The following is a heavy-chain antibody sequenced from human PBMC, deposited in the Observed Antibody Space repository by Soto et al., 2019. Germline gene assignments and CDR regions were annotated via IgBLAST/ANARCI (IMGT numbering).Heavy chain of an antibody. CDR1: GYTFTYRY. D-gene: IGHD6-13*01. J-gene: IGHJ3*02. CDR3: ARSRGIAAAAPRYNDAFDI. V-gene: IGHV1-45*02. Sequence: SVKVSCKASGYTFTYRYLHWVRQAPGQALEWMGWITPFNGNTNYAQKFQDRVTITRDRSMSTAYMELSSLRSEDTAMYYCARSRGIAAAAPRYNDAFDIWGQGTMVTVSS. CDR2: ITPFNGNT.